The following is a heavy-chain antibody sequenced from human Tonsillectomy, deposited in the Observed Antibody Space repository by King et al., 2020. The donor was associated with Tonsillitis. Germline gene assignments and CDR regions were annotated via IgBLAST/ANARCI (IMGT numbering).Heavy chain of an antibody. CDR1: GYTFTGYY. V-gene: IGHV1-2*02. D-gene: IGHD2-15*01. J-gene: IGHJ4*02. CDR2: INPYHCDT. CDR3: ARGRYCSGGSCYSHFDY. Sequence: LVQSGAEVKKPGSSVKVSCKASGYTFTGYYLHWERQAPGQGLEWMGWINPYHCDTNYAQKFKGGVTMNRDTCITKAYMELTRLTSDDTAVYYCARGRYCSGGSCYSHFDYWGQGTLVTVSS.